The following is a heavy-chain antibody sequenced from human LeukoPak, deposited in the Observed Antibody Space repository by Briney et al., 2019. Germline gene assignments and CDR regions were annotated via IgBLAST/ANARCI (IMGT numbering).Heavy chain of an antibody. D-gene: IGHD6-13*01. Sequence: GASVKVSCKASGGTFSSYAISWVRQAPGQGLEWMGRIIPILGIANYAQKFQGRVTITADKSTSTAYMELSSLRPEDTAVYYCARAAAGTERGDYWGQGTLVTVSS. CDR3: ARAAAGTERGDY. V-gene: IGHV1-69*04. CDR1: GGTFSSYA. CDR2: IIPILGIA. J-gene: IGHJ4*02.